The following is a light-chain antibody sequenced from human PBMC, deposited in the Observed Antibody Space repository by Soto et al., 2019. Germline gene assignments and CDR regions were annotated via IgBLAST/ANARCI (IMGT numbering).Light chain of an antibody. J-gene: IGLJ3*02. V-gene: IGLV2-8*01. Sequence: QSALTQPPSASGSPGQSVTISCTGTSSDVGAYKYVSWYQQYPGKAPKLMIYEVSKRPSGVPDRFSGSKSGNTASLTVSGLRAEDEADDYCTSYVGSDIWVFGGGTKVTVL. CDR3: TSYVGSDIWV. CDR2: EVS. CDR1: SSDVGAYKY.